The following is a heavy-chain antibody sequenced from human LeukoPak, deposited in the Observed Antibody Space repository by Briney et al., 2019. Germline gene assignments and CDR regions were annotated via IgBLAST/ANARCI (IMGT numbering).Heavy chain of an antibody. CDR3: ARGGLAEIVATIATYYFDY. V-gene: IGHV3-7*01. J-gene: IGHJ4*02. CDR2: IMHDGSEK. CDR1: GFTFRSYW. Sequence: GGSLRLSCVASGFTFRSYWMSWVRQAPGKGLEWVANIMHDGSEKYYVDSVRGRFIISRDNAERSLYLQMNSLRAEDTAVYYCARGGLAEIVATIATYYFDYWGQGTLVTVSS. D-gene: IGHD5-12*01.